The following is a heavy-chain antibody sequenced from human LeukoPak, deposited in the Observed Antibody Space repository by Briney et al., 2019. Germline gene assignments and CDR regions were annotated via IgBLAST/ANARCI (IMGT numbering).Heavy chain of an antibody. D-gene: IGHD6-19*01. CDR1: GFTFSSYG. CDR3: ARRYSSGWPFDN. Sequence: TGGSLRLYCAAAGFTFSSYGMHWVRQAPGKGLEWVAVIWYDGSKKYYADSVKGRFTISRDNAKNTVYLQMNSLRAEDTAVYYCARRYSSGWPFDNWGQGTLVTVSS. V-gene: IGHV3-33*01. J-gene: IGHJ4*02. CDR2: IWYDGSKK.